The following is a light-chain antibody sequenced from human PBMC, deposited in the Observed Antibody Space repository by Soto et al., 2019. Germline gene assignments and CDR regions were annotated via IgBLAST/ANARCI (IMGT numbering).Light chain of an antibody. CDR2: DVN. CDR1: SSDIGAYNF. Sequence: QSALTQPASVSVSPGQSITISCTGTSSDIGAYNFVSWYQQHPGKAPKLMLYDVNIRPSGVSNRFSGSKSGNTASLTISGLQAEDEADYYRTSWTTSTTMIFGGGTKVTVL. CDR3: TSWTTSTTMI. V-gene: IGLV2-14*03. J-gene: IGLJ2*01.